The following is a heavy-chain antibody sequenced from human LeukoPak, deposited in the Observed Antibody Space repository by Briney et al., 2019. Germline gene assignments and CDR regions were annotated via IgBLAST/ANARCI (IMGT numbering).Heavy chain of an antibody. D-gene: IGHD6-13*01. CDR1: GFTFSSYW. Sequence: PGGSLRLSCAASGFTFSSYWMSWVRQAPGKGLEWVANIKQDGSEKYYVDSVKGRFTISRDNAKNTLFLHMNSLSAEDTAIFYCAKEEISTAGPFDFWGQGALVIVSS. CDR2: IKQDGSEK. J-gene: IGHJ4*02. V-gene: IGHV3-7*01. CDR3: AKEEISTAGPFDF.